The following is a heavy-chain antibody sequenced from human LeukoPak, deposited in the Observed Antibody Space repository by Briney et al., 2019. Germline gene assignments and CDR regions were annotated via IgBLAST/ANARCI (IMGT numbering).Heavy chain of an antibody. CDR1: GFTVSSNY. CDR2: IYSGGST. D-gene: IGHD3-22*01. Sequence: GGSLRLSCAASGFTVSSNYMSWVRQAPGKGLEWVPVIYSGGSTYYADSVKGRFTISRDNSKNTLYLQMNSLRAEDTAVYYCARDHSGYLTYYFDYWGQGTLVTVSS. J-gene: IGHJ4*02. CDR3: ARDHSGYLTYYFDY. V-gene: IGHV3-53*01.